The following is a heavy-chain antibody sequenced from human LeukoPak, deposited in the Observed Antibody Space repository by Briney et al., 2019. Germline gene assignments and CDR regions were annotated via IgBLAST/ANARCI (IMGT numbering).Heavy chain of an antibody. CDR3: ARDRELWFGELLSSIIDY. CDR2: INPNSGGT. D-gene: IGHD3-10*01. V-gene: IGHV1-2*06. Sequence: ASVKVSCKASGYTFTGYYMHWVRQAPGQGLEWMGRINPNSGGTNYAQKFQGRVTMTRGTSISTAYMELSRLRSDDTAVYYCARDRELWFGELLSSIIDYWGQGTLVTVSS. J-gene: IGHJ4*02. CDR1: GYTFTGYY.